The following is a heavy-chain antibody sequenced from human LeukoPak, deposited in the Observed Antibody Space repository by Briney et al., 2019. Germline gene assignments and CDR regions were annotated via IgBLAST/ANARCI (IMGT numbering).Heavy chain of an antibody. CDR1: GYTFTGYY. D-gene: IGHD6-13*01. CDR2: INPNSGGT. CDR3: ARETAAAGSNWFDP. V-gene: IGHV1-2*02. Sequence: ASVKVFCKASGYTFTGYYMHWVRQAPGQGLEWMGWINPNSGGTNYAQKFQGRVTMTRDTSISTAYMELSRLRSDDTAVYYCARETAAAGSNWFDPWGQGTLVTVSS. J-gene: IGHJ5*02.